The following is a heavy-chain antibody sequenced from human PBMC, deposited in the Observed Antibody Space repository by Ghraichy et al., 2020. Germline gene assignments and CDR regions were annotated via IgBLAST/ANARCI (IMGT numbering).Heavy chain of an antibody. CDR1: GYTFTSYG. J-gene: IGHJ3*02. V-gene: IGHV1-18*01. CDR2: ISAYNGNT. Sequence: ASVKVSCKASGYTFTSYGISWVRQAPGQGLEWMGWISAYNGNTNYAQKLQGRVTMTTDTSTSTAYMELRSLGSDDTAVYYCAREGGSYPIDAFDIWGQGTMVTVSS. D-gene: IGHD1-26*01. CDR3: AREGGSYPIDAFDI.